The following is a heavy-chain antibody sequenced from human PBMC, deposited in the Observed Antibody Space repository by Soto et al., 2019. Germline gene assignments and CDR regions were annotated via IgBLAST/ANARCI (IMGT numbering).Heavy chain of an antibody. CDR3: ARTMQYYYYGMDV. V-gene: IGHV4-4*02. J-gene: IGHJ6*02. D-gene: IGHD2-2*01. CDR1: GGSISSSNW. CDR2: IYHSGST. Sequence: SETLSLTCAVSGGSISSSNWWSWVRQPPGKGLEWIGEIYHSGSTNYNPSLKSRVTISVDKSKNQFSLKLSSVTAADTAVYYCARTMQYYYYGMDVWGQGTTVTVSS.